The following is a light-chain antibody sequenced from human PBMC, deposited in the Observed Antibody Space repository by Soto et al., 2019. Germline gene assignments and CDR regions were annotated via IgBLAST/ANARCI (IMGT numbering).Light chain of an antibody. CDR1: SSNIGSHT. V-gene: IGLV1-44*01. CDR2: SGN. CDR3: ASWDDSLYGWV. J-gene: IGLJ3*02. Sequence: QSVLTQPPSASGTPGQRVIISCSGTSSNIGSHTVNWYQHLPGTAPKLLIYSGNQRPSGVPARFSGSKSGTSASLGISGLQSEDEADYYCASWDDSLYGWVFGGGTKLTVL.